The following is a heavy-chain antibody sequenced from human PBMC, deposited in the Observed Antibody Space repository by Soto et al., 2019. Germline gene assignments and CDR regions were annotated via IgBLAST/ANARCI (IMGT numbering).Heavy chain of an antibody. CDR2: IDPNDSQT. V-gene: IGHV5-51*01. D-gene: IGHD6-13*01. J-gene: IGHJ4*02. Sequence: GESLKISCQASGYSFSSSWIDWVRQMPGKGLEWMGIIDPNDSQTIYSPSFQGQVAISADKSIDTAYLQWSSLKTSDTAMYYCARHAGNSWKGDYFDYWGQGALVTVSS. CDR3: ARHAGNSWKGDYFDY. CDR1: GYSFSSSW.